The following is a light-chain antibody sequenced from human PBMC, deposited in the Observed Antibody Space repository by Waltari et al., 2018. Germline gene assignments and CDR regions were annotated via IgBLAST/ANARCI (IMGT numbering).Light chain of an antibody. J-gene: IGLJ1*01. V-gene: IGLV2-14*01. CDR1: SSDVGGYNF. Sequence: QSALTQPASVSGSPGQSITISCTGTSSDVGGYNFVSWYPQPPGKAPKLLIFGVSDRLSGVSTRFSGSKSGHTASLTISGLQAEDEADYYCSSYTTSRNPYVFGTGTKVTVL. CDR2: GVS. CDR3: SSYTTSRNPYV.